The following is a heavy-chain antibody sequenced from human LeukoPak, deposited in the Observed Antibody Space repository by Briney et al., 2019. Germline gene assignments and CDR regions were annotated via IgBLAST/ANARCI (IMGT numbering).Heavy chain of an antibody. J-gene: IGHJ4*02. CDR2: INDDSTNT. V-gene: IGHV3-21*01. CDR3: ASYYDFWSGSRY. D-gene: IGHD3-3*01. CDR1: GFTFSNYA. Sequence: PGGSLRLSCAASGFTFSNYAMHWVRQAPGKGLEYVSGINDDSTNTYNADSVKGRFTISRDNAKNSLYLQMNSLRAEDTAVYYCASYYDFWSGSRYWGQGTLVTVSS.